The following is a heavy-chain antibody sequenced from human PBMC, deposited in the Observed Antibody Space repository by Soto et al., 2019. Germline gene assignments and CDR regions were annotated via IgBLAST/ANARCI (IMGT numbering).Heavy chain of an antibody. CDR1: GYSFIKYT. CDR3: ARARAIAVGCLTWFDS. V-gene: IGHV1-3*01. CDR2: INGGDGDM. D-gene: IGHD6-19*01. J-gene: IGHJ5*01. Sequence: QVQLVQSGAEVKKPGASVKVSCKASGYSFIKYTIHWVRQAPGQRLEWMGWINGGDGDMKFSQKFQGRVTMTRDTTASTPYRELRSLGSEDTDLYDWARARAIAVGCLTWFDSWGQGNLVTVSS.